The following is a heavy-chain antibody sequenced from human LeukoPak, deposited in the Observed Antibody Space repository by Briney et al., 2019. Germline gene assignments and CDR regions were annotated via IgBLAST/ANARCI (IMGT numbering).Heavy chain of an antibody. V-gene: IGHV4-38-2*02. D-gene: IGHD5-18*01. CDR1: GYSISSGYY. CDR2: IYHSGST. Sequence: PSETLSLTRTVSGYSISSGYYWGWIRQPPGKGLEWIGSIYHSGSTYYNPSLKSRVTISVDTSKKQFSLKLSSVTAADTAVYYCARVRGYSYGSDAFDIWGQGTMVTVSS. J-gene: IGHJ3*02. CDR3: ARVRGYSYGSDAFDI.